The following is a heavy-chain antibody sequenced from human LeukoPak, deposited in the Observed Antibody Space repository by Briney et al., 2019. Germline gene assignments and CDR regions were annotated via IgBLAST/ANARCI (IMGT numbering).Heavy chain of an antibody. J-gene: IGHJ4*02. CDR1: GFTFSSYS. V-gene: IGHV3-48*02. CDR3: ARKPPYYYDSSGYLADY. D-gene: IGHD3-22*01. CDR2: ISSSSTI. Sequence: GGSLRLSCAASGFTFSSYSMNWVRQAPGKGLEWVSYISSSSTIYYADSVKGRFTISRDNAKNSLYLQMNSLRDEDTAVYYCARKPPYYYDSSGYLADYWGQGTLVTVSS.